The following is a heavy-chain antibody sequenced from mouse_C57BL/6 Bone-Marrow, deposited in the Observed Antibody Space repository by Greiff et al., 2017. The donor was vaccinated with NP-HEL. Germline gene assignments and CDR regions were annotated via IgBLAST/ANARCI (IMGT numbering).Heavy chain of an antibody. CDR1: GYTFTSYW. D-gene: IGHD3-1*01. Sequence: QVQLKESGAELVKPGASVKMSCKASGYTFTSYWITWVKQRPGQGLEWIGDIYPGSGSTNYNEKFKSKATLTVDTSSSTAYMQLSSLTSEDSAVYYCARTRSGNWFAYWGQGTLVTVSA. CDR3: ARTRSGNWFAY. CDR2: IYPGSGST. J-gene: IGHJ3*01. V-gene: IGHV1-55*01.